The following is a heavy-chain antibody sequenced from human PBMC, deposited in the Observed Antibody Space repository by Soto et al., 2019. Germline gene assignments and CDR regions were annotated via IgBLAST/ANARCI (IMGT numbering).Heavy chain of an antibody. D-gene: IGHD3-3*01. CDR2: TYYRSKWYN. J-gene: IGHJ6*02. V-gene: IGHV6-1*01. CDR1: GDSVSSNSAA. CDR3: ARVRYDFWSGSTYYYGMDV. Sequence: SQTLSLTCAISGDSVSSNSAAWNWIRQSPSRGLEWLGRTYYRSKWYNDCAVSVKSRITINPDTSKNQFSLQPNSVTPEDTAVYYCARVRYDFWSGSTYYYGMDVWGQGTTVTVSS.